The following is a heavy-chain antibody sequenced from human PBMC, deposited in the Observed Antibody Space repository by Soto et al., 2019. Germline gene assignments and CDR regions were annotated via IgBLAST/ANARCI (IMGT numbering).Heavy chain of an antibody. D-gene: IGHD3-10*01. V-gene: IGHV2-5*02. CDR2: IYWDDDK. Sequence: QITLKESGPTLVKPTQTLTLTCTFSGFSLSTSGVGVGWIRQPPGKALEWLALIYWDDDKRYSSSLKSRLTITKDTSKNQVVLTLTNMDPVDTATYYCARVLTGAAFDFWGQGTLVTVSS. J-gene: IGHJ4*02. CDR1: GFSLSTSGVG. CDR3: ARVLTGAAFDF.